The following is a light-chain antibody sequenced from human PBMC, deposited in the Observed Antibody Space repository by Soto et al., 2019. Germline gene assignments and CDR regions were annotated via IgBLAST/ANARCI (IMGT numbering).Light chain of an antibody. CDR1: SSNIGSNT. CDR2: SNN. CDR3: AAWDDSLNDVV. Sequence: QSVLTQPPSASGTPGQRVTIPCSGSSSNIGSNTVNWYQQLPGTAPKLLIYSNNQRPSGVPDRFSGSKSGTSASLAISGLQSEDEADYYCAAWDDSLNDVVFGGGTQLTVL. J-gene: IGLJ2*01. V-gene: IGLV1-44*01.